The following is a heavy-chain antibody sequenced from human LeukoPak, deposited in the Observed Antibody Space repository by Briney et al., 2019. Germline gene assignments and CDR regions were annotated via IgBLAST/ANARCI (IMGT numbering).Heavy chain of an antibody. V-gene: IGHV3-48*03. CDR2: ISSSGSTI. CDR1: GFTFSSYE. Sequence: GGSLRLSCAASGFTFSSYEMNWVRQAPGKGLEWVSYISSSGSTIYYADSVKGRFTISRDNAKNSLYLQMNSLRAEDTAVYYCARSYDILTGYTSYFDYWGQGTLVTVFS. D-gene: IGHD3-9*01. J-gene: IGHJ4*02. CDR3: ARSYDILTGYTSYFDY.